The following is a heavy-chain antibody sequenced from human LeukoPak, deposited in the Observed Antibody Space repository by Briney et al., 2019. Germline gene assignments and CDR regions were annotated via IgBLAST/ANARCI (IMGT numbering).Heavy chain of an antibody. CDR2: INHSGST. V-gene: IGHV4-34*01. CDR3: ASVPRLGKLNYYFDY. CDR1: GFTFSSYA. J-gene: IGHJ4*02. D-gene: IGHD1-1*01. Sequence: GSLRLSCAASGFTFSSYAMTWVRQPPGKGLEWIGEINHSGSTNYNPSLKSRVTISVDTSKNQFSLKLSSVTAADTAVYYCASVPRLGKLNYYFDYWGQGTLVTVSS.